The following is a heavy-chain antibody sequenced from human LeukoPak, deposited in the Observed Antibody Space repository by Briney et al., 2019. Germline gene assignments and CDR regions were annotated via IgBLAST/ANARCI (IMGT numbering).Heavy chain of an antibody. CDR2: ISSSGSTI. CDR1: GLTVSSNH. Sequence: PGGSLRLSCAASGLTVSSNHMGWVRQAPGKGLEWVSYISSSGSTIYYADSVKGRFTISRDNAKNSLYLQMNSLRAEDTAVYYCAELGITMIGGVWGQGTLVTVSS. V-gene: IGHV3-48*03. D-gene: IGHD3-10*02. CDR3: AELGITMIGGV. J-gene: IGHJ1*01.